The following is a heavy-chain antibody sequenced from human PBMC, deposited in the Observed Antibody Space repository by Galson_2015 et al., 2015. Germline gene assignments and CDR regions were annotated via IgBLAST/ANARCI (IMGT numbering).Heavy chain of an antibody. V-gene: IGHV1-46*01. J-gene: IGHJ6*02. CDR2: INPSGGST. D-gene: IGHD1-14*01. Sequence: SVKVSCKASGYTFTSYYMHWVRQAPGQGLEWMGIINPSGGSTSYAQKFQGRVTMTGDTSTSTVYMELSSLRSEDTAVYYCATNRRDYSYYYYGMDVWGQGTTVTVSS. CDR1: GYTFTSYY. CDR3: ATNRRDYSYYYYGMDV.